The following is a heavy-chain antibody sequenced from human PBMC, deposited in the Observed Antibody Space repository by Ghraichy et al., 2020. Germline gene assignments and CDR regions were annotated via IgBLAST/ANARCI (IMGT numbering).Heavy chain of an antibody. CDR2: ISSSSSII. CDR3: AGGDSSYLNWFDP. J-gene: IGHJ5*02. D-gene: IGHD6-13*01. CDR1: GFALSRNS. V-gene: IGHV3-48*01. Sequence: AGSLRLSCTASGFALSRNSMNWVRQAPGKGLEWVSYISSSSSIIYYADSVKGRFTISRDNVKNSLYLQMNSLRVEDTAVYYCAGGDSSYLNWFDPWGQGTLVTVSS.